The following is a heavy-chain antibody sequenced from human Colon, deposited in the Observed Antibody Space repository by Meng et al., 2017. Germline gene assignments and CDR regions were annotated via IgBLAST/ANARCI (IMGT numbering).Heavy chain of an antibody. D-gene: IGHD5-12*01. CDR2: ISAYKGDT. CDR3: TRDSPLVASIYYLEY. J-gene: IGHJ4*02. CDR1: GNTFTNNG. V-gene: IGHV1-18*01. Sequence: QVGDEVKETGSPAKAPGKAPGNTFTNNGISWVRQVPGQGPEWMGWISAYKGDTKYEEKFQGRVTMTTDTSSSTAYMELRSLRSDDTAVYYCTRDSPLVASIYYLEYWGQGTLVTVSS.